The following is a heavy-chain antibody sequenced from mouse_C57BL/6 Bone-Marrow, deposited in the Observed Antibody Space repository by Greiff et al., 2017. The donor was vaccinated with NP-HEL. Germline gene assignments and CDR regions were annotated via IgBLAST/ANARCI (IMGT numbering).Heavy chain of an antibody. D-gene: IGHD1-1*01. CDR3: AREGDYYGSSSWYFDV. CDR1: GFTFSDYY. J-gene: IGHJ1*03. CDR2: INYDGSST. Sequence: EVQVVESEGGLVQPGSSMKLSCTASGFTFSDYYMAWVRQVPEKGLEWVANINYDGSSTYYLDSLKSRFIISRDNAKNILYLQMSSLKSEDTATYYCAREGDYYGSSSWYFDVWGTGTTVTVSS. V-gene: IGHV5-16*01.